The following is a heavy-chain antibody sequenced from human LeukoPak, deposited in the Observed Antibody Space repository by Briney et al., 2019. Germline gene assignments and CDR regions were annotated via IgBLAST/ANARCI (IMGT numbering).Heavy chain of an antibody. D-gene: IGHD6-19*01. V-gene: IGHV3-23*01. CDR1: GFTFSGYA. J-gene: IGHJ4*02. CDR2: VTKRGDTT. Sequence: GGSLRLSCVASGFTFSGYAMDWVRQAPGKGLEWVSGVTKRGDTTYYADSVKGRFTISRDNSQNTVYLQMNSLRAEDTAVYYCAREIAVAGTGSDYWGQGTLVTVSS. CDR3: AREIAVAGTGSDY.